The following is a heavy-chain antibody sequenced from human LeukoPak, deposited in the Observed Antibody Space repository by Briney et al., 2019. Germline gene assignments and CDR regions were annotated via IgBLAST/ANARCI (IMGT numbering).Heavy chain of an antibody. J-gene: IGHJ2*01. CDR2: IYFSGST. Sequence: PSETLSLTCTVSGGSISSYYWCWIRQPPGKGLEWIGYIYFSGSTNYYPSLKSRVTISVDTTKNQFSLKLSSVTAADTAVYYCARSGGSTVTTRYFDLWGRGTLVTVSS. CDR3: ARSGGSTVTTRYFDL. V-gene: IGHV4-59*08. D-gene: IGHD4-17*01. CDR1: GGSISSYY.